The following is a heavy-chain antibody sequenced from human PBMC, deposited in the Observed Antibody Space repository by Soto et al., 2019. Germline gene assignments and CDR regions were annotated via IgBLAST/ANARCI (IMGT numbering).Heavy chain of an antibody. D-gene: IGHD3-10*02. CDR2: MNANSGTT. V-gene: IGHV1-8*01. CDR1: GYTLTHYD. J-gene: IGHJ4*02. CDR3: ARGHLFSGGEKDFDY. Sequence: GASVKVSCKASGYTLTHYDINWVRQATGQGLEWMGWMNANSGTTGYAQKFQGRVAMTRNTSISTAYMEVTRLTSEDTAAYYCARGHLFSGGEKDFDYWGQGTRVTVSS.